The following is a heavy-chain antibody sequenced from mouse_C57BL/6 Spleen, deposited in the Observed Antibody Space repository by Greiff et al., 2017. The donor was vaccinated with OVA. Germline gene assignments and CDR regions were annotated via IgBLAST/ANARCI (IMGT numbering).Heavy chain of an antibody. V-gene: IGHV5-17*01. Sequence: EVNVVESGGGLVKPGGSLKLSCAASGFTFSDYGMHWVRQAPEKGLEWVAYISSGSSTIYYADTVKGRFTISRDNAKNTLFLQMTSLRSEDTAVYYCAKRNYLGAMDYWGQGTSVTVSS. CDR3: AKRNYLGAMDY. CDR1: GFTFSDYG. D-gene: IGHD1-1*01. J-gene: IGHJ4*01. CDR2: ISSGSSTI.